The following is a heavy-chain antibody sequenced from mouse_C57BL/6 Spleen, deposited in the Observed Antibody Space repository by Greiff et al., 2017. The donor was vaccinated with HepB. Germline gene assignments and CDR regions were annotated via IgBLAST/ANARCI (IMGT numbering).Heavy chain of an antibody. CDR2: ISYDGSN. CDR1: GYSITSGYY. D-gene: IGHD2-4*01. CDR3: ARGDYYFDY. V-gene: IGHV3-6*01. J-gene: IGHJ2*01. Sequence: EVQLQQSGPGLVKPSQSLSLTCSVTGYSITSGYYWNWIRQFPGNKLEWMGYISYDGSNNYNPSLKNRIPITRDTSKNQFFLKLNSVTTEDTATYYCARGDYYFDYWGQGTTLTVSS.